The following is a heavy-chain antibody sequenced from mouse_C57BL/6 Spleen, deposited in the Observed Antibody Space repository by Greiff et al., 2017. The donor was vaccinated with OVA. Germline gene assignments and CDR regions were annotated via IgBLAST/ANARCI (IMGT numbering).Heavy chain of an antibody. CDR1: GYAFTNYL. CDR2: INPGGGGT. J-gene: IGHJ3*01. CDR3: ARSNYYGSRSWFAY. D-gene: IGHD1-1*01. V-gene: IGHV1-54*01. Sequence: QVQLQQSGAELVRPGTSVKVSCKASGYAFTNYLIEWVKQRPGQGLEWIGVINPGGGGTNYNEKFKGKATLTADKSSSTAYMQLSSLTSEDSAVYFCARSNYYGSRSWFAYWGQGTLVTVSA.